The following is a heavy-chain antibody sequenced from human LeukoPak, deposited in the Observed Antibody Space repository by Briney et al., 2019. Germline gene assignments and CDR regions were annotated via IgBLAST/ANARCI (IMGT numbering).Heavy chain of an antibody. V-gene: IGHV4-59*06. J-gene: IGHJ5*02. CDR3: ARGLLFSWFDP. CDR2: IYYSGST. Sequence: SETLSLTCTVSGGSISSYYWSWIRQHPGKGLEWIGYIYYSGSTYYNPSLKSRVTISVDTSKDQFSLKLSSVTAADTAVYYCARGLLFSWFDPWGQGTLVTVSS. CDR1: GGSISSYY. D-gene: IGHD2-21*02.